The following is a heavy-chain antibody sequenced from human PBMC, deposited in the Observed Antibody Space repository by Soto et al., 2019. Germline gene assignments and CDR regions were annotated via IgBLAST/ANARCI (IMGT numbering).Heavy chain of an antibody. CDR1: GGSISSSSYY. J-gene: IGHJ1*01. V-gene: IGHV4-39*02. CDR2: IYYSGST. CDR3: AREYSSGWYCEYFQH. Sequence: QLQLQESGPGLVKPSETLSLTCTVSGGSISSSSYYWGWIRQPPGKGLEWLGSIYYSGSTYYNPSLKRRVTISVDTSKNQFSLKLSSVTAADTAVYYCAREYSSGWYCEYFQHWGQGTLVTVSS. D-gene: IGHD6-19*01.